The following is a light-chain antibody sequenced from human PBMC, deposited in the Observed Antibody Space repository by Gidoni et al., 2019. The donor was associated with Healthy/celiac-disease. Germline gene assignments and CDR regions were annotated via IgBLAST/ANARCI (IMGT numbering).Light chain of an antibody. V-gene: IGLV2-11*01. Sequence: QSALTPPRSVSGSPGQSVTISCTGTSSDVGGYNYVSWYQQHPGKAPKLMIYDVRKRPSGVPDRFSGSKSGNTAALTISGLQAEDEADYYCCSYAGSYTFVFGGGTKL. J-gene: IGLJ2*01. CDR2: DVR. CDR1: SSDVGGYNY. CDR3: CSYAGSYTFV.